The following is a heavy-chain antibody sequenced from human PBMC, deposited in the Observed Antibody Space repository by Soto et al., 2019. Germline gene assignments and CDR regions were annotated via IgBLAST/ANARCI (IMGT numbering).Heavy chain of an antibody. CDR1: GGFVRSGSNY. V-gene: IGHV4-34*01. J-gene: IGHJ3*02. CDR2: MGHRGGT. Sequence: QVQLQQWGAGLLKPSETLSLTCAVYGGFVRSGSNYWSWIRQPPGKGLEGIREMGHRGGTHLNPSLKSRDTISADTSNKQFARKMRSAHVADTALYCGALVGRGTATTVVDAFDIWVPGTMVSVSS. D-gene: IGHD1-1*01. CDR3: ALVGRGTATTVVDAFDI.